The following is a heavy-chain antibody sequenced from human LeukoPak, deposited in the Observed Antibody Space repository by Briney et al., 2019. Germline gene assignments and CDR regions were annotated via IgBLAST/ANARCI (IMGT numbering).Heavy chain of an antibody. Sequence: GGSLRLSCAASGFTFSNYAMSWVRQAPGKGLEWVSTISGSGGDTYYADSVKGRFTISRDNSKSTLYLQIDSLRAEDTAVYYCAKDESGNYWGQGTLVTVSS. V-gene: IGHV3-23*01. CDR3: AKDESGNY. D-gene: IGHD3-10*01. CDR2: ISGSGGDT. J-gene: IGHJ4*02. CDR1: GFTFSNYA.